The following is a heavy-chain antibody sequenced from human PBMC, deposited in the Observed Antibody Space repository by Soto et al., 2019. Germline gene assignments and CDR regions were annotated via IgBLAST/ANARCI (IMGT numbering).Heavy chain of an antibody. CDR1: GGSISSGGYY. CDR2: IYYSGST. D-gene: IGHD5-12*01. V-gene: IGHV4-31*03. CDR3: AREPRGYDYGQGAFDI. Sequence: QVQLQESGPGLVKPSQTLSLTCTVSGGSISSGGYYWSWIRQHPGKGLEWIGYIYYSGSTYYNPSLKSRVTISVDTSKNQCSLKLSSVTAADTAVYYCAREPRGYDYGQGAFDIWGQGTMVTVSS. J-gene: IGHJ3*02.